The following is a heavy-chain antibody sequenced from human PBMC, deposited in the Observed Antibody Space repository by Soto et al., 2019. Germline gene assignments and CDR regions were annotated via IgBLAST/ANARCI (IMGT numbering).Heavy chain of an antibody. V-gene: IGHV4-34*01. CDR3: ARGRKYCTNGVCYSGSMDV. Sequence: PSETLSLTCAVYGGSFSGYYWSWIRQPPGKGLEWIGEINHSGSTNYNPSLKSRVTISVDTSKNQFSLKLSSVTAADTAVYYCARGRKYCTNGVCYSGSMDVWGQGTTVTVSS. D-gene: IGHD2-8*01. CDR1: GGSFSGYY. J-gene: IGHJ6*02. CDR2: INHSGST.